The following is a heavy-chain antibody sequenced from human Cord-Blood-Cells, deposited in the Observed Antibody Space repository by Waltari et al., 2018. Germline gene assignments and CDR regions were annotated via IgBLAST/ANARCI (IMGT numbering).Heavy chain of an antibody. CDR3: ASSLYRYSGSYYFDY. D-gene: IGHD1-26*01. Sequence: QVQLVQSGAEVKKPGSSVKVSCKASGGTFSSYSISWVRQAPGQRREWMGGIIPVFGTANYAQKFQGRVTIPADESTSTAYMELSSLRSEDTAVYYCASSLYRYSGSYYFDYWGQGTLVTVSS. J-gene: IGHJ4*02. V-gene: IGHV1-69*01. CDR2: IIPVFGTA. CDR1: GGTFSSYS.